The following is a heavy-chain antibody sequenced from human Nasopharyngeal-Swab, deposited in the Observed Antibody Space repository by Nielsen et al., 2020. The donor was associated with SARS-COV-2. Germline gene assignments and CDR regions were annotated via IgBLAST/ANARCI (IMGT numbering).Heavy chain of an antibody. CDR3: ARADGDAGYGMDV. J-gene: IGHJ6*02. CDR2: FDPEDGET. V-gene: IGHV1-24*01. D-gene: IGHD4-17*01. CDR1: GYTLTELS. Sequence: ASVKVSCKVSGYTLTELSMHWVRQAPGKGLEWMGGFDPEDGETNYAQKFQGRVTITADKSTSTAYMELSSLRSEDTAVYYCARADGDAGYGMDVWGQGTTVTVSS.